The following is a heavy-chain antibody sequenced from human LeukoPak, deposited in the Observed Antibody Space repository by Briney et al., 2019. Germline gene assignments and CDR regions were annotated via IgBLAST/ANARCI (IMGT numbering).Heavy chain of an antibody. V-gene: IGHV1-24*01. CDR3: ATGFDSSGYYSSSYYFDY. Sequence: ASVKVSCKTSGYTFTDYYIHWVRQAPGKGLEWMGGFDPEDGETIYAQKFQGRVTMTEDTSTDTAYMELSSLRSEDTAVYYCATGFDSSGYYSSSYYFDYWGQGTLVTVSS. J-gene: IGHJ4*02. D-gene: IGHD3-22*01. CDR1: GYTFTDYY. CDR2: FDPEDGET.